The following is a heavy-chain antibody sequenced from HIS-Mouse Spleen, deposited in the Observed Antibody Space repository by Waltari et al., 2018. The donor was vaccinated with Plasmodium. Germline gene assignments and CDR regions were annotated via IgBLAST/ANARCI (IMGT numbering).Heavy chain of an antibody. D-gene: IGHD3-10*01. CDR1: GFTFSSYA. V-gene: IGHV3-30-3*01. J-gene: IGHJ6*02. CDR2: ISYDGSNK. CDR3: ARERWGGYYYGMDV. Sequence: QVQLVESGGGVVQPGRSLRLSCAASGFTFSSYAMHWVRQAPGKGREWVAVISYDGSNKYYADSVKGRFTISRDNSKNTLYLQMNSLRAEDTAVYYCARERWGGYYYGMDVWGQGTTVTVSS.